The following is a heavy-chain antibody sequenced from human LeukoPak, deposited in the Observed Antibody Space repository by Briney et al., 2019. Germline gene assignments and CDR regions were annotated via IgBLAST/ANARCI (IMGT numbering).Heavy chain of an antibody. D-gene: IGHD1-26*01. J-gene: IGHJ4*02. CDR3: ARLVGAPYYFDY. CDR2: IYYSGST. V-gene: IGHV4-59*01. CDR1: GGSISSYY. Sequence: KPSEILSLTCTVSGGSISSYYWSWIRQPPGKGLEWIGYIYYSGSTNYNPSLKSRVTISVDTSKNQFSLKLSSVTAADTAVYYCARLVGAPYYFDYWGQGTLVTVSS.